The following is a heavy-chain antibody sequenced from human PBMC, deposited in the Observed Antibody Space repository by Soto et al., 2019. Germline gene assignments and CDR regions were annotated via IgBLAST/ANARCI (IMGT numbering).Heavy chain of an antibody. CDR2: ISSSGSTI. Sequence: PGGSLRLSCAASGFTFSDYYMSWIRQAPGKGLEWVSYISSSGSTIYYADSVKGRFTISRDNAKNSLYLQMNSLRAEDTAVYYCARDLSVFGVVITRPNWFDPWGQGTLVTVSS. CDR3: ARDLSVFGVVITRPNWFDP. V-gene: IGHV3-11*01. CDR1: GFTFSDYY. D-gene: IGHD3-3*01. J-gene: IGHJ5*02.